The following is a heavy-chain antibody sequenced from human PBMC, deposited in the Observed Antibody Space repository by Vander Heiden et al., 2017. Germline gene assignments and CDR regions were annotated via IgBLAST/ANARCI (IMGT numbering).Heavy chain of an antibody. D-gene: IGHD1-26*01. CDR3: AKDIWGGSYSHFDY. V-gene: IGHV3-9*01. CDR2: ISWNSGSI. J-gene: IGHJ4*02. CDR1: VFPFDDYA. Sequence: EVQLVESGGGLVQPGRSLRLSCAASVFPFDDYAMHWVRQAPGKGLEWVSGISWNSGSIGYADSVKGRFTISRDNAKNSLYLQMNSLRAEDTALYYCAKDIWGGSYSHFDYWGQGTLVTVSS.